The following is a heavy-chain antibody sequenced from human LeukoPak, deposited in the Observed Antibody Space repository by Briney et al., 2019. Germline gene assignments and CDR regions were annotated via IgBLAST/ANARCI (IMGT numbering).Heavy chain of an antibody. D-gene: IGHD6-13*01. CDR2: ISSIGRTR. Sequence: GGSLRLSCAAAGFTFSRYERHWVRQAPRKWMGWVSYISSIGRTRYYADSVKGRFTIYRENAKNLLYLKMYSVRAEDTAVYYCARDSSSWYFDYWGQGNLVTVSS. V-gene: IGHV3-48*03. CDR1: GFTFSRYE. J-gene: IGHJ4*02. CDR3: ARDSSSWYFDY.